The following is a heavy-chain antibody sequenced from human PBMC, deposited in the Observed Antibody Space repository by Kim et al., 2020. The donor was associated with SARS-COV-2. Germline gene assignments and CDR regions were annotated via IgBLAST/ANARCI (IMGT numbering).Heavy chain of an antibody. Sequence: TYYNPSLKSRVTISVDTSKNQFSLKLSSVTAADTAVYYCARGWKGVWFDPWGQGTLVTVSS. CDR3: ARGWKGVWFDP. J-gene: IGHJ5*02. CDR2: T. D-gene: IGHD1-1*01. V-gene: IGHV4-39*07.